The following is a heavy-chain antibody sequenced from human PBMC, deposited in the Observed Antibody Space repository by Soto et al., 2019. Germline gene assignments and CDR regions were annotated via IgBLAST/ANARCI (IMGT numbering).Heavy chain of an antibody. Sequence: GSLRLSCAASGFTFSSYAMHWVRQAPGKGLEWVAVISYDGSNKYYADSVKGRFTISRDNSKNTLYLQMNSLRAEDTAVYYCARATFTSSGWYPYYYYGMDVWGQGTTVTVSS. CDR1: GFTFSSYA. CDR2: ISYDGSNK. D-gene: IGHD6-19*01. CDR3: ARATFTSSGWYPYYYYGMDV. V-gene: IGHV3-30-3*01. J-gene: IGHJ6*02.